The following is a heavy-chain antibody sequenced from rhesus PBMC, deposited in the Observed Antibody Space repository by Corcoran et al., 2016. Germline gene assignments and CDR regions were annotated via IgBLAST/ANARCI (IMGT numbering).Heavy chain of an antibody. J-gene: IGHJ6*01. CDR1: GFTFSDYY. CDR3: ARDSRYNFWTGYFNGLDS. Sequence: EVQLVESGGGLVQPGGSLRLSCAASGFTFSDYYMSWVRQAPGKGPEWVGFIRNKANGGTAEYAASVKGRFTISRDDSKSIASLQMNSLKTEDTAVYYCARDSRYNFWTGYFNGLDSWGQGVVVTVSS. D-gene: IGHD3-3*01. CDR2: IRNKANGGTA. V-gene: IGHV3S22*01.